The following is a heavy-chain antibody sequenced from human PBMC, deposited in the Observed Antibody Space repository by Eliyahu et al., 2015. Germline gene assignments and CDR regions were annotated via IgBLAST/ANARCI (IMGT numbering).Heavy chain of an antibody. J-gene: IGHJ3*02. CDR3: ASPVEVYYDILTGQPTAFDI. V-gene: IGHV1-69*09. D-gene: IGHD3-9*01. Sequence: QVQLVQSGAEVKKPGSSVKVSCKASGGTFSSYAISWVRQAPGQGLEWMGRIIPILGIANYAQKFQGRVTITADKSTSTAYMELSSLRSEDTAVYYCASPVEVYYDILTGQPTAFDIWGQGTMVTVSS. CDR1: GGTFSSYA. CDR2: IIPILGIA.